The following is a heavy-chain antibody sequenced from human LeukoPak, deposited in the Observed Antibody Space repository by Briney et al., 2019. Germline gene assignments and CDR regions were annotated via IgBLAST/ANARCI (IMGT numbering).Heavy chain of an antibody. CDR2: INSDGSSP. V-gene: IGHV3-74*01. CDR1: GFTLSSYW. J-gene: IGHJ4*02. Sequence: GGSLRLSCAASGFTLSSYWMHWVRHAPGKGLVWVSRINSDGSSPSYADSVKGRFTISRDNAKNTLYLQMNSLRAEDTAVYYCATPRGSGSYLAFDYWGQGTLVTVSS. CDR3: ATPRGSGSYLAFDY. D-gene: IGHD1-26*01.